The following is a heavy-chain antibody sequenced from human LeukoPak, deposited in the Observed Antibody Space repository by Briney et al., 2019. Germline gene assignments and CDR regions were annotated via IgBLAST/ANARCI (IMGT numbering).Heavy chain of an antibody. CDR2: ISSSGSTI. CDR1: GFTFSSYE. D-gene: IGHD6-13*01. Sequence: GGSLRLSCAASGFTFSSYEMNWVRQAPGKGLEWVSYISSSGSTIYYADSVKGRFTISRDNAKNSLYLQMNSLRAEDTAVYYCAREYSSSWYRLYYYGMDVWGQGTTVTVSS. CDR3: AREYSSSWYRLYYYGMDV. V-gene: IGHV3-48*03. J-gene: IGHJ6*02.